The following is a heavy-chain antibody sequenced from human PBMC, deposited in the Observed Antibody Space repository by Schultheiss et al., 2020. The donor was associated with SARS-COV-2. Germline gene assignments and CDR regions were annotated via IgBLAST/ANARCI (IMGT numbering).Heavy chain of an antibody. Sequence: GESLKISCSASGFTFSNAWMSWVRQAPGKGLEWVGRIKSKTDGGTTDYAAPVKGRFTISRDDSKNTLYLQMNSLKTEDTAVYYCTTVGSSSWYDFDYWGQGTLVTVSS. CDR2: IKSKTDGGTT. J-gene: IGHJ4*02. D-gene: IGHD6-13*01. CDR1: GFTFSNAW. V-gene: IGHV3-15*01. CDR3: TTVGSSSWYDFDY.